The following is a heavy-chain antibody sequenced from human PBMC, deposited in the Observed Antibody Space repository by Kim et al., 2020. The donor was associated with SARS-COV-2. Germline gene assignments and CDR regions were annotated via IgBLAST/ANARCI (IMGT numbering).Heavy chain of an antibody. CDR2: IKSDGTDP. V-gene: IGHV3-74*01. D-gene: IGHD4-4*01. J-gene: IGHJ4*02. CDR3: ARGGQMTTINALDS. Sequence: GGSLRLSCAASGFTFSNYWMHWVRQAPGKGLVWVSRIKSDGTDPSYADSVKGRFTISRDNAKNTLNLQMYSLRGEDTAVYYWARGGQMTTINALDSLGQGLLVTVSS. CDR1: GFTFSNYW.